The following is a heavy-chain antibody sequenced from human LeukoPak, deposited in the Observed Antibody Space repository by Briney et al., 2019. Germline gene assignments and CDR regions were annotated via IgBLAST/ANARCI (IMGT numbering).Heavy chain of an antibody. Sequence: ASVKVSCKVSGYTLTELSMHWVRQAPGKGLEWMGGFDPEDGETIYAQKFQGRVTMTEDTSTDTAYMGLSSLRSEDTAVYYCATVPATVVPAAIMPYYFDYWGQGTLVTVSS. CDR3: ATVPATVVPAAIMPYYFDY. J-gene: IGHJ4*02. V-gene: IGHV1-24*01. CDR1: GYTLTELS. D-gene: IGHD2-2*02. CDR2: FDPEDGET.